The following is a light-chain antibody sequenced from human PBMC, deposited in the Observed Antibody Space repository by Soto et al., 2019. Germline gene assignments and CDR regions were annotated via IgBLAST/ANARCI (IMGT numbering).Light chain of an antibody. J-gene: IGLJ2*01. V-gene: IGLV3-27*01. Sequence: SYELTQPSSVSVSPGQTARITCSGDVLANKYARWFQQKPGHAPVLVIYKDSERTSGIPERFSGSSSGTTVTLTISGAQVEDEADYYCYSAADNFVVFGGGTKLTVL. CDR2: KDS. CDR3: YSAADNFVV. CDR1: VLANKY.